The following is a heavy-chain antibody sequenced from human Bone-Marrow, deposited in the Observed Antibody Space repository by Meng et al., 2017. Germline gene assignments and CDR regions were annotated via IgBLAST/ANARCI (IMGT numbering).Heavy chain of an antibody. CDR2: IYYSGST. Sequence: HGQRQESGPGLVKPSQTLSLTCTVSGGSISSGGYYWSWIRQHPGKGLEWIGYIYYSGSTYYNPSLKSLVTISVDTSKNQFSLKLSSVTAADTAVYYCARVGYSGSRVTSYYFNYWGQGTLVTVSS. V-gene: IGHV4-31*01. D-gene: IGHD1-26*01. J-gene: IGHJ4*02. CDR3: ARVGYSGSRVTSYYFNY. CDR1: GGSISSGGYY.